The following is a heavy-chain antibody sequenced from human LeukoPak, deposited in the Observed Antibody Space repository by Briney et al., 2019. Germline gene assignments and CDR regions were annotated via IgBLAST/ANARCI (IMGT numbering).Heavy chain of an antibody. V-gene: IGHV4-59*01. CDR3: ASRTYADY. CDR2: IYDSGYT. D-gene: IGHD4-17*01. CDR1: GGSINTYY. Sequence: SETLSLTCTVSGGSINTYYWTWIRQAPGKGLEWIGYIYDSGYTNYNPSLNSRVTLSIDTSKNQFSLKLSSVTAADTAIYYCASRTYADYWGQGTLVTVSS. J-gene: IGHJ4*02.